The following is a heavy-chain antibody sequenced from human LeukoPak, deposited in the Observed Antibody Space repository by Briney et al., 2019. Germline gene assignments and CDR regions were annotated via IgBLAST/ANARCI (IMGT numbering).Heavy chain of an antibody. CDR2: IYYSGST. Sequence: SETLSLTCTVSGGSISSSSYYWGWIRQPPGKGLEWIVSIYYSGSTYYNPSLKSRVTISVDTSKNQFSLKLSSVTAADTAVYYCARLAYCSSTSCYFFDYWGQGTLVTVSS. CDR3: ARLAYCSSTSCYFFDY. CDR1: GGSISSSSYY. V-gene: IGHV4-39*01. J-gene: IGHJ4*02. D-gene: IGHD2-2*01.